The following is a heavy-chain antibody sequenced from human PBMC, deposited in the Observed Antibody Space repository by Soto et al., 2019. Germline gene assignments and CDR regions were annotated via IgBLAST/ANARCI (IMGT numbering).Heavy chain of an antibody. J-gene: IGHJ3*02. Sequence: AASVKVSCKASGGTFSSYTISWVRQAPGQGLEWMGRIIPILGIANYAQKFQGRVTITADKSTSTAYMELSSLRSEDTAVYYCARDFVRPAAITEDAFDIWGQGTTVTVSS. CDR1: GGTFSSYT. CDR2: IIPILGIA. CDR3: ARDFVRPAAITEDAFDI. D-gene: IGHD2-2*01. V-gene: IGHV1-69*04.